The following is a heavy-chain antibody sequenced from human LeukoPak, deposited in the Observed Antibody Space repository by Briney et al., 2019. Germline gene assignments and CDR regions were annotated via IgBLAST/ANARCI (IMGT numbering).Heavy chain of an antibody. J-gene: IGHJ4*02. D-gene: IGHD6-19*01. V-gene: IGHV4-59*08. CDR1: VGIITNHY. Sequence: SETLSLTCTVSVGIITNHYWSWIRQSPGKGLEWIGDIYYSGSTKYNPSLKSRVTISVDTPKNHLSLRLTSVLAADTAIYYCVRRDNTGWNYFDCWGQGILVTVSS. CDR3: VRRDNTGWNYFDC. CDR2: IYYSGST.